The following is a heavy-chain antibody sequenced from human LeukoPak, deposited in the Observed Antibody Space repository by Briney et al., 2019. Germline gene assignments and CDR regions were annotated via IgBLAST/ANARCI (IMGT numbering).Heavy chain of an antibody. V-gene: IGHV1-69*13. D-gene: IGHD5-24*01. Sequence: ASVKVSCKASGGTFSSYAISWVRQAPGQGLEWMGGIIPIFGTANYAQKFQGRVTITADEPTSTAYMELSSLRSEDTAVYYCAREKGDGYNYHDAFDIWGQGTMVTVSS. CDR3: AREKGDGYNYHDAFDI. CDR2: IIPIFGTA. J-gene: IGHJ3*02. CDR1: GGTFSSYA.